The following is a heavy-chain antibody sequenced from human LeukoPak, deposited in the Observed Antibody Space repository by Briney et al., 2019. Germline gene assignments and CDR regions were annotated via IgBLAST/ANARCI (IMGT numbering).Heavy chain of an antibody. CDR2: IRYDGSNK. CDR1: GFTFSSYG. J-gene: IGHJ4*02. CDR3: AKDSKVRIAAAGTGY. Sequence: GGYLSRYCAASGFTFSSYGMHWLRQAPGKGLVGVAFIRYDGSNKYYADSVKGRFTISRANSKNTMELQMMSLRAADTAVYYCAKDSKVRIAAAGTGYWGQGTLVTVSS. V-gene: IGHV3-30*02. D-gene: IGHD6-13*01.